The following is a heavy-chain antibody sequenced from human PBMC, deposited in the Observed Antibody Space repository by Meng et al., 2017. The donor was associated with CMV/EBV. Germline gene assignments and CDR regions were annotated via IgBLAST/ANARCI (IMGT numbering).Heavy chain of an antibody. D-gene: IGHD1-26*01. CDR3: ARVRSGSYPIDY. V-gene: IGHV1-2*02. CDR1: GYTFTGYY. J-gene: IGHJ4*02. CDR2: INTNSDGT. Sequence: CTASGYTFTGYYIHWVRQAPGQGLEWMGWINTNSDGTNYAQKFKGRVTMTRDTSISTAYMDLSRLRSDDTAVYYCARVRSGSYPIDYWGQGTLVTVSS.